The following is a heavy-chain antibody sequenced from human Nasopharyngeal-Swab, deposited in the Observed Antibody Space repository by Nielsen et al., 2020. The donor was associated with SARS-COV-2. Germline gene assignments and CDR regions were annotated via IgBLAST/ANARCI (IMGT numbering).Heavy chain of an antibody. J-gene: IGHJ5*02. CDR2: ISGSGTI. V-gene: IGHV3-48*01. CDR3: VKDLAYDEVS. Sequence: GGSLRLSCAASGFTFSTYSMNWVRQAPGKGLEWISYISGSGTIYYTDSVKGRFTISRDNAKNSLYLQMNSLRGEDTAIYYCVKDLAYDEVSWGQGTLVTVSS. D-gene: IGHD5-12*01. CDR1: GFTFSTYS.